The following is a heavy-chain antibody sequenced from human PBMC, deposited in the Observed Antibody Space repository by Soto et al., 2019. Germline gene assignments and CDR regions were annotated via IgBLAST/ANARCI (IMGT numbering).Heavy chain of an antibody. V-gene: IGHV5-10-1*01. CDR1: GYSFTSYW. CDR3: ARRVSGYCSSTSCYWFDP. Sequence: PGESLKISCKDSGYSFTSYWISWVRQMPGKGLEWMGRIDPSDSYTNYSPSFQGHVTISADKSISTAYLQWSSLKASDTAMYYCARRVSGYCSSTSCYWFDPWGQGTLVTVSS. CDR2: IDPSDSYT. D-gene: IGHD2-2*01. J-gene: IGHJ5*02.